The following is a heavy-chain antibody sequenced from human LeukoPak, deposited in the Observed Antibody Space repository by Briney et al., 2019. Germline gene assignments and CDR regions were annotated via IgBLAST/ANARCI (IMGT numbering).Heavy chain of an antibody. Sequence: GASVKVSVMAAAYKYTRYDSNWVRQASGKGREGMGGRNPNSGNTGYAQKFQGRVNMTRNTSIRTAYMELSSLRSEATAVYYCARGVPSRLDRGYPISFHFDYWGQGTLVTVSS. CDR1: AYKYTRYD. J-gene: IGHJ4*02. V-gene: IGHV1-8*01. CDR3: ARGVPSRLDRGYPISFHFDY. CDR2: RNPNSGNT. D-gene: IGHD3-22*01.